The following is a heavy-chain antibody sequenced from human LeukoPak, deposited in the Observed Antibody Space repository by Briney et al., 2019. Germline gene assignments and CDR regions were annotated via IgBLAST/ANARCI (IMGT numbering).Heavy chain of an antibody. D-gene: IGHD3-16*01. CDR3: ATPPGLGELTY. J-gene: IGHJ4*02. CDR1: GFTFRSYS. CDR2: ISSSGNSK. V-gene: IGHV3-48*02. Sequence: GGSLRLSCAASGFTFRSYSMNWVLQSPAKERDGVSYISSSGNSKYYADSVKGRFTIPRDNARNSLYLQMDSLRDEDTAVYYCATPPGLGELTYWGQGTLVTVSS.